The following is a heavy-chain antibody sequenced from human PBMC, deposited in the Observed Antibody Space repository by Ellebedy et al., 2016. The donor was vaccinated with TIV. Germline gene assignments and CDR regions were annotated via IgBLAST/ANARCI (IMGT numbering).Heavy chain of an antibody. V-gene: IGHV1-8*03. Sequence: AASVKVSCKASGYTFTSYDINWVRQATGQGLEWMGWMNPNSGNTGYAQKFQGRVTITRNTSISTAYMELSSLRSEDTAVYYCLVRGALDAFDIWGQGTMVTVSS. D-gene: IGHD3-10*01. CDR1: GYTFTSYD. CDR2: MNPNSGNT. CDR3: LVRGALDAFDI. J-gene: IGHJ3*02.